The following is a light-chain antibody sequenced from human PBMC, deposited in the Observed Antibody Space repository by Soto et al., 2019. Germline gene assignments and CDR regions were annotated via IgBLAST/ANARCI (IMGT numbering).Light chain of an antibody. CDR1: QSISGY. CDR3: QQGYITPIP. CDR2: ATS. V-gene: IGKV1-39*01. Sequence: QMYQSASAVSATVRDRVTITCRASQSISGYLNWYQQKPGKAPKLLIYATSTLESGVPSRFSGSGSGTDFTLTISSLQPEDFARYHCQQGYITPIPFGQ. J-gene: IGKJ5*01.